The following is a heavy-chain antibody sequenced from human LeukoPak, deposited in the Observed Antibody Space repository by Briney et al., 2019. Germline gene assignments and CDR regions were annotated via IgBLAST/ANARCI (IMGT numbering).Heavy chain of an antibody. Sequence: GGSLRLSCAVSGLTFNNYAMSWVRQAPGKGLEWVSVIYSGGSTYYADSVKGRFTISRDNSKNTLYLQMNSLRAEDTAVYYCAELGITMIGGVWGEGTTVTISS. D-gene: IGHD3-10*02. V-gene: IGHV3-23*03. CDR1: GLTFNNYA. CDR2: IYSGGST. J-gene: IGHJ6*04. CDR3: AELGITMIGGV.